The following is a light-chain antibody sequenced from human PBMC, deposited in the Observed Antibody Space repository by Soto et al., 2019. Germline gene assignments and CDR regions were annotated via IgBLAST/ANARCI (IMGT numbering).Light chain of an antibody. Sequence: DIQMTQSPSSLSASVGDRVTITCRASQRIRIYLNWYQQKPGKATELLIFAASKLQSGVPSRFSGSGSGTDFTLTISSLHPEDFATYYCQQSGDTPPWTFGQGTDVEIK. J-gene: IGKJ1*01. CDR1: QRIRIY. CDR2: AAS. V-gene: IGKV1-39*01. CDR3: QQSGDTPPWT.